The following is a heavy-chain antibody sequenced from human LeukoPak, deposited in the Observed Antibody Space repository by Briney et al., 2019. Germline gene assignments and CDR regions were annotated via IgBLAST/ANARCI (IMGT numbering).Heavy chain of an antibody. Sequence: GGSLRLSCAASGFTFSSYDMHWVRQATGKGLEWVSAIGTAGDTYYPGSVKGRFTISRENAKNSLYLQMNSLRAGDTAVYYYARDRGSSSWEFDYWGQGTLVTVSS. CDR2: IGTAGDT. J-gene: IGHJ4*02. CDR1: GFTFSSYD. CDR3: ARDRGSSSWEFDY. D-gene: IGHD6-13*01. V-gene: IGHV3-13*01.